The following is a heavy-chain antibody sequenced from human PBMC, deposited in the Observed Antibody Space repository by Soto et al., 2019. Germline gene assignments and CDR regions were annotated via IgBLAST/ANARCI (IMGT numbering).Heavy chain of an antibody. J-gene: IGHJ6*02. CDR1: GGSISSSSYY. CDR2: IYYSGST. D-gene: IGHD3-10*01. CDR3: ARHLRPYGSGSYKKYYYYGMDV. Sequence: SETLSLTCTVSGGSISSSSYYWGWIRQPPGKGLEWIGSIYYSGSTYYTPSLKSRVTISVDTSKNQFSLKLSSVTAADTAVYYCARHLRPYGSGSYKKYYYYGMDVWGQGTTVTVSS. V-gene: IGHV4-39*01.